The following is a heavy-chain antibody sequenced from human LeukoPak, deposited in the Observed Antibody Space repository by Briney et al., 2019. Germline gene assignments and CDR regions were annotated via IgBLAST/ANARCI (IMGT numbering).Heavy chain of an antibody. J-gene: IGHJ3*02. V-gene: IGHV3-30-3*01. CDR1: GFTFNTYT. CDR3: ARDSQLLNIYDAFDI. Sequence: PGGSLRLSCAASGFTFNTYTMHWVRQAPGKGLQWVAVVSYDGSDQIYTDSVKGRFIISRDNSKSTIYLQMNSLRAEDTAVYYCARDSQLLNIYDAFDIWGQGTMVTVSS. D-gene: IGHD2-2*01. CDR2: VSYDGSDQ.